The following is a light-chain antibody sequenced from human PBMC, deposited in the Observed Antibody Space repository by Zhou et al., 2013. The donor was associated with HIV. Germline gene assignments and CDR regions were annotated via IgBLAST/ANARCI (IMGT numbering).Light chain of an antibody. V-gene: IGKV2-28*01. J-gene: IGKJ4*01. CDR2: LGS. CDR1: QSLLHSNGYNY. Sequence: DIVMTQSPFSLSVTPGEPASMSCRSSQSLLHSNGYNYLDWYLQKPGQSPHLLIYLGSNRASGVPDRFSGSGSGTTFTLEISRVEADDVGVYYCMQALQTPLTFGGGTKVEIK. CDR3: MQALQTPLT.